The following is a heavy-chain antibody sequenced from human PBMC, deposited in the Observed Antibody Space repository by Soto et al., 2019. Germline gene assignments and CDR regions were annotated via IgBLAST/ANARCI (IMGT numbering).Heavy chain of an antibody. Sequence: EVQLVESGGGLVQPGGSLRLSCAASGFTFSSYWMSWVRQAPGKGLEWVANIKQDGSEKYYVDSVKGRFTISRDNAKNSLYLQMNGLRAEDTAVYYCARAGYCSGGSCLDFDYWGQGTLVTVSS. CDR1: GFTFSSYW. CDR2: IKQDGSEK. J-gene: IGHJ4*02. CDR3: ARAGYCSGGSCLDFDY. D-gene: IGHD2-15*01. V-gene: IGHV3-7*01.